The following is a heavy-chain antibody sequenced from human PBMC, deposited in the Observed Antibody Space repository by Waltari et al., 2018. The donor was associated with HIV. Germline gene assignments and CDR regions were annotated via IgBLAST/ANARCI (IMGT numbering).Heavy chain of an antibody. J-gene: IGHJ4*02. Sequence: QVQLVQSGAEVKKPGASVKVSCKASGYTFTGYYMHWVRQAPGQGLGGMGWVNPHSGGTNYAQKFQGRVTMTRDTSISTAYMELSRLRSDDTAVYYCARVVDSGYDYCYWGQGTLVTVSS. V-gene: IGHV1-2*02. CDR2: VNPHSGGT. CDR1: GYTFTGYY. D-gene: IGHD5-12*01. CDR3: ARVVDSGYDYCY.